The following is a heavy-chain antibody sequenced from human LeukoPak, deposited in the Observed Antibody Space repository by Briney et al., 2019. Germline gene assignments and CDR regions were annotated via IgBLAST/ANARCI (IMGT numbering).Heavy chain of an antibody. CDR1: GFTFSSYA. CDR3: AKTPGSGWIFDY. V-gene: IGHV3-23*01. Sequence: GGSLRLSCAASGFTFSSYAMSWVRQAPGKGLEWVSLISGSGGSTYYADSVKGRFTVSRDNSKNTLSLQMNSLRAEDTAVYYCAKTPGSGWIFDYWGQGTLVTVSS. D-gene: IGHD6-19*01. CDR2: ISGSGGST. J-gene: IGHJ4*02.